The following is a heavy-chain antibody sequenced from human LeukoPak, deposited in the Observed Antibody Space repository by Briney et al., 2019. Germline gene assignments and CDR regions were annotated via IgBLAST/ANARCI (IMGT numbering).Heavy chain of an antibody. CDR1: GFTFSSYG. Sequence: GGSLRLSCAASGFTFSSYGMHWVRQAPGKGLEWVSYISSSSSTIYYADSVKGRFTISRDNAKNSLYLQMNSLRAEDTAVYYCARDRPIVGATRRSDYWGQGTLVTVSS. J-gene: IGHJ4*02. CDR3: ARDRPIVGATRRSDY. D-gene: IGHD1-26*01. CDR2: ISSSSSTI. V-gene: IGHV3-48*01.